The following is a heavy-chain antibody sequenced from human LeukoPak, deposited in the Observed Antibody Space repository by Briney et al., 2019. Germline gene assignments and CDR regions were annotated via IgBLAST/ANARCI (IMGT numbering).Heavy chain of an antibody. CDR1: GYTFTSYD. CDR2: MNPNSGNT. D-gene: IGHD2-2*03. Sequence: EASVKVSCKASGYTFTSYDINWVRQATGQGLEWMGWMNPNSGNTGYAQKFQGRVTMTRNTSISTAYMELSSVRSEDTAVYYCARGGSGYCSSTSGHNWFDAWGQGTLVTVSS. CDR3: ARGGSGYCSSTSGHNWFDA. V-gene: IGHV1-8*01. J-gene: IGHJ5*02.